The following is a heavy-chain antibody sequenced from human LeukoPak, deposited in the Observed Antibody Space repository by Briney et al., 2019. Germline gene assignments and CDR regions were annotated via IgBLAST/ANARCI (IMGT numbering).Heavy chain of an antibody. J-gene: IGHJ4*02. Sequence: PGGSLRLSCAASGFTFSSDWMSWVRQAPGKGLEWVSAISGSGVTTYYADSVKGRFTISRDNSKHTLYLQMNSLRAEDTAVYYCSKWKAIVLVPAARSPIDYWGQGTLVTVSS. CDR3: SKWKAIVLVPAARSPIDY. V-gene: IGHV3-23*01. CDR1: GFTFSSDW. CDR2: ISGSGVTT. D-gene: IGHD2-2*01.